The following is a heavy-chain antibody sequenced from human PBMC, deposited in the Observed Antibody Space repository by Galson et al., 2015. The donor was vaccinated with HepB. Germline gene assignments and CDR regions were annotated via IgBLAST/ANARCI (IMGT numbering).Heavy chain of an antibody. J-gene: IGHJ6*02. CDR2: IMPVFAIV. CDR1: GGTFSSYA. V-gene: IGHV1-69*13. CDR3: ARGMGDGNNLVRYYYYGLDV. Sequence: SVKVSCKASGGTFSSYAISWVRQAPGQGLEWMGGIMPVFAIVNYAQKFQDRVTITADASTRTTTAYLELSSLRSEDTAVYYCARGMGDGNNLVRYYYYGLDVWGQGTTVTVSS. D-gene: IGHD5-24*01.